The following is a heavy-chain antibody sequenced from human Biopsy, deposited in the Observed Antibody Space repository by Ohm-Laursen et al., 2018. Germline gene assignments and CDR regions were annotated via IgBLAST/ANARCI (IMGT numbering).Heavy chain of an antibody. CDR2: ISWDSGIK. CDR1: GFTFDDNA. J-gene: IGHJ3*01. V-gene: IGHV3-9*01. CDR3: TKARGRFLEWVDPFDF. Sequence: SLRLSCTASGFTFDDNAMHWVRQAPGKGLEWVSGISWDSGIKDYADSVKGRFAISRDNAKNSLYLQMSSLSSEDTALYYCTKARGRFLEWVDPFDFWGQGTMVTVSS. D-gene: IGHD3-3*01.